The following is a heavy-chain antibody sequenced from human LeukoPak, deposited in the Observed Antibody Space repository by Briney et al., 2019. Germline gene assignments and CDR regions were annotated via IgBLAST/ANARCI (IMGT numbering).Heavy chain of an antibody. Sequence: PSETLSLTCTASGGSISSSSYYWGWIRQPPGKGLEWIGSMYYSGSTYYNPSLKSRVTISVDTSKNQFSLKLSSVTVADTAVYYCARHVGQQLFYYYYGLDVWGQGATVTVSS. CDR2: MYYSGST. V-gene: IGHV4-39*01. J-gene: IGHJ6*02. D-gene: IGHD6-13*01. CDR1: GGSISSSSYY. CDR3: ARHVGQQLFYYYYGLDV.